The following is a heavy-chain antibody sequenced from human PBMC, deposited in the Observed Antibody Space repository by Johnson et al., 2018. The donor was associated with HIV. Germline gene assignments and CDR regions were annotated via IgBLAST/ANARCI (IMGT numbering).Heavy chain of an antibody. Sequence: VQLVESGGGLVQSGESLRLSCAASGITVNTNYMSWVRRAPGKGLEWVSGIFSVGNTYYADSVKGRFTISRDNSRNMLYLQMNSLRPEDTAVYYCARDGRDLVTRGGFDVWGPGTVVTVSS. J-gene: IGHJ3*01. V-gene: IGHV3-66*02. D-gene: IGHD5-18*01. CDR2: IFSVGNT. CDR3: ARDGRDLVTRGGFDV. CDR1: GITVNTNY.